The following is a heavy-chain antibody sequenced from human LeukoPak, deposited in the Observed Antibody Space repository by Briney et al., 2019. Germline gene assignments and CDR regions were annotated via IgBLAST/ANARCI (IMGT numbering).Heavy chain of an antibody. V-gene: IGHV3-53*01. CDR2: IYSGGAT. Sequence: GGSLRLSCAASGFTVSSNYMGWVRQPPGKGLEWVSLIYSGGATYYADSVKGRFTISRDNAKNSLYLQMNSLRAEDTAVYYCARDGGYCSGGSCHWVFDYWGQGTLVTVSS. J-gene: IGHJ4*02. CDR1: GFTVSSNY. CDR3: ARDGGYCSGGSCHWVFDY. D-gene: IGHD2-15*01.